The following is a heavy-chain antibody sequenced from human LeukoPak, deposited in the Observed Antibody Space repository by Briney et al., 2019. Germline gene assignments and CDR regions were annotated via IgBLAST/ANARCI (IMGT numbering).Heavy chain of an antibody. V-gene: IGHV3-30*18. CDR2: ILYDGSNK. CDR3: AKDPYDYVWGSYFDY. J-gene: IGHJ4*02. Sequence: GGSLRLSCAASGFPFSSYGMHWVRQAPGKGLEWVAVILYDGSNKYYADSVKGRFTISRDNSKNTLYLQMNSLRAEDTAVYYCAKDPYDYVWGSYFDYWGQGTLVTVSS. CDR1: GFPFSSYG. D-gene: IGHD3-16*01.